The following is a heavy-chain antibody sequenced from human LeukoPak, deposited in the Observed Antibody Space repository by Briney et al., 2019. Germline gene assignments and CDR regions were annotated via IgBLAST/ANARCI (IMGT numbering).Heavy chain of an antibody. CDR3: ARGGGATVDY. D-gene: IGHD1-26*01. V-gene: IGHV3-74*01. Sequence: GGSLRLSCAASGFTFSSYWMYWVRHAPGKGLVWVSRINSDGGSTTYADSVKGRFTISRDNAKNTLYLQVNSLRAEDTAVYYCARGGGATVDYWGQGTLVTVSS. CDR1: GFTFSSYW. CDR2: INSDGGST. J-gene: IGHJ4*02.